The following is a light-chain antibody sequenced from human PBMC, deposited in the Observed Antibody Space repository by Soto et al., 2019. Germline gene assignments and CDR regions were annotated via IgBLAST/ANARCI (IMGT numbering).Light chain of an antibody. CDR1: QGISSY. Sequence: AIRMTQSPSSFSASTGDRVTITSRASQGISSYLAWYQQKPGKAPKLLIYAASTLQSGVPSRFSGSGSGTDFTLTISCLQSEDFATYYCQQYYTTPTFGGGTKVEIK. CDR3: QQYYTTPT. V-gene: IGKV1-8*01. J-gene: IGKJ4*01. CDR2: AAS.